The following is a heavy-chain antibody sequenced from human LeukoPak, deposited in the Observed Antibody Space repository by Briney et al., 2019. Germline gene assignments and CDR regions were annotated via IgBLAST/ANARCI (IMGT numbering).Heavy chain of an antibody. CDR3: AKATGTTQYYYYYYGMDV. D-gene: IGHD1-7*01. V-gene: IGHV3-23*01. Sequence: QPGASLRLSCAASGFTFSSYAVNWVRQAPGKGLEWVSAISGSGGSTYYADSVKGRFTISRDNSKNTLYLQMSSLRAEDTAVYYCAKATGTTQYYYYYYGMDVWGRGTTVTVSS. J-gene: IGHJ6*02. CDR1: GFTFSSYA. CDR2: ISGSGGST.